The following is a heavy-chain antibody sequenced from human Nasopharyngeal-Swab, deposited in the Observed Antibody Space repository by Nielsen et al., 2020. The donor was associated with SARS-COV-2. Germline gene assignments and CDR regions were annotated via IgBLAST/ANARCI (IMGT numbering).Heavy chain of an antibody. CDR2: ISSSSSYI. Sequence: GESLKISCAASGFTFSSYSMNWVRQAPGKGLEWVSSISSSSSYIYYADSVKGRFTISRDNAKNTLYLQMNSLRAEDTAVYYCARETWNYYYYGMDVWGQGTTVTVSS. V-gene: IGHV3-21*01. CDR1: GFTFSSYS. D-gene: IGHD1-1*01. J-gene: IGHJ6*02. CDR3: ARETWNYYYYGMDV.